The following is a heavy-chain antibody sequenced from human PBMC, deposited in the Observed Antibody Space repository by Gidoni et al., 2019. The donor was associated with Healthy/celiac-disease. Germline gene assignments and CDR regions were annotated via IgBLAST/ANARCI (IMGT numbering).Heavy chain of an antibody. V-gene: IGHV3-15*01. CDR2: IKSKADGGTI. CDR3: TTDPLWRLWEDDAFDI. J-gene: IGHJ3*02. D-gene: IGHD1-26*01. CDR1: GFPFSYAW. Sequence: EVQLVQSGGCLIEPGGSLRLPCVAPGFPFSYAWISWVSQAPGKGLEWVGRIKSKADGGTIDYAAPVKGRFTISRDDSKAALYLQMNSLKIEDTAVYYCTTDPLWRLWEDDAFDIWGQGTKVTVSS.